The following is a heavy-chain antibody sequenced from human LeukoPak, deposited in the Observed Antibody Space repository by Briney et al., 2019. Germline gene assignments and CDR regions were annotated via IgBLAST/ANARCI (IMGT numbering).Heavy chain of an antibody. CDR1: GYSFTSYW. V-gene: IGHV5-51*01. CDR2: IYPGDSDT. D-gene: IGHD2-21*01. Sequence: GASLKISSKGSGYSFTSYWIGWVRQMPGKGLEWMGIIYPGDSDTRYSPSFQGQVTISADKSISTAYLQWSSLQASDTAMYYCARLAYCGGDCYLHYFDYWGQGTLVTVSS. J-gene: IGHJ4*02. CDR3: ARLAYCGGDCYLHYFDY.